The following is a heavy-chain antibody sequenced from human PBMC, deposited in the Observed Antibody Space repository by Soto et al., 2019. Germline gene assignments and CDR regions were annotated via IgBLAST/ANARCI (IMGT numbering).Heavy chain of an antibody. CDR1: GFTFSNAW. CDR2: IKSKTDGGTT. CDR3: TTLGHYYDSSPLDV. Sequence: GGSLRLSCAASGFTFSNAWMNWVRQAPGKGLEWVGRIKSKTDGGTTDYAAPVKGRFTISRDDSKNTLFLQMNSLKTEDTAMYYCTTLGHYYDSSPLDVWGQGTTVTVSS. V-gene: IGHV3-15*07. D-gene: IGHD3-22*01. J-gene: IGHJ6*02.